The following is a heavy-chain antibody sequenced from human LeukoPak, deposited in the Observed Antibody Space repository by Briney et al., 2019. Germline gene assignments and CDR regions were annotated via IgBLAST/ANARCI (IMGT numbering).Heavy chain of an antibody. J-gene: IGHJ4*02. CDR1: GFTFSTFA. Sequence: GGSLRLSCEASGFTFSTFAMIWVRQPPGEGLEWVSGINWNGGSTGYADSVKGRFTISRDNAKNSLYLQMNSLRAEDTAVYYCARDLAVRSITMVRGVSDYWGQGTLVTVSS. CDR2: INWNGGST. D-gene: IGHD3-10*01. CDR3: ARDLAVRSITMVRGVSDY. V-gene: IGHV3-20*04.